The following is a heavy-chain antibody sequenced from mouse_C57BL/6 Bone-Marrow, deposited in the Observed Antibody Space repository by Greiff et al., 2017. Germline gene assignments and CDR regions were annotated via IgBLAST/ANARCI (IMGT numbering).Heavy chain of an antibody. J-gene: IGHJ2*01. Sequence: VQLQQPGAERVKPGASVKMSCKASGYTFTSYWITWVKQRPGQGLEWIGDIYPGSGSTNYNEKFKSKATLTVDTSSSTAYMQLSSLTSEDSAVYYCARGDYGSSLDYWGQGTTLTVSS. V-gene: IGHV1-55*01. CDR3: ARGDYGSSLDY. D-gene: IGHD1-1*01. CDR2: IYPGSGST. CDR1: GYTFTSYW.